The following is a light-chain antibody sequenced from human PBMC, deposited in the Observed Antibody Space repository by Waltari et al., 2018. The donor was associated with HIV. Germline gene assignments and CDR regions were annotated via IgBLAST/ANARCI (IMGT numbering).Light chain of an antibody. Sequence: DIQMTQSPSSLSASVGERVTITCRASQTIRNYLNWYQQRPGIAPTLLIYAASSLQSGVASRFSCSVSGTDFTLTISSLQPEDSAIYYCQQSYDVPYTFGQGTNLEIK. CDR2: AAS. CDR3: QQSYDVPYT. J-gene: IGKJ2*01. V-gene: IGKV1-39*01. CDR1: QTIRNY.